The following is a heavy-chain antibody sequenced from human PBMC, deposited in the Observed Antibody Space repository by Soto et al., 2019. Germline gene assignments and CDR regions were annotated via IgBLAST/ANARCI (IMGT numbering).Heavy chain of an antibody. Sequence: QVQLQQWGAGLLKPSETLSLTCAVYGGSFRGYYWSWIRQPPGKGLEWIGEINHRGSANYNPSVKRRVTIAVETAKHQFSLKLSSVTAADTAMYYCARGSRVKIPAATGRDYYYHGLDVWAQGTAVTVSS. V-gene: IGHV4-34*01. CDR3: ARGSRVKIPAATGRDYYYHGLDV. CDR1: GGSFRGYY. CDR2: INHRGSA. D-gene: IGHD1-26*01. J-gene: IGHJ6*02.